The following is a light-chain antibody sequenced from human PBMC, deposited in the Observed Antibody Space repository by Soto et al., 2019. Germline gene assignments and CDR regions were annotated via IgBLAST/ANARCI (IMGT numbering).Light chain of an antibody. J-gene: IGKJ3*01. CDR2: GAS. CDR3: QQRYTTPLT. Sequence: DIQMTQSPSSLSASVGDRVTITCRASQNVMTYLNWYQQKSGKAPKLLIYGASSLQGGVPSRFSGTGSETNFSLTISGLQPEDYAIYHCQQRYTTPLTFGPGTKVHFK. V-gene: IGKV1-39*01. CDR1: QNVMTY.